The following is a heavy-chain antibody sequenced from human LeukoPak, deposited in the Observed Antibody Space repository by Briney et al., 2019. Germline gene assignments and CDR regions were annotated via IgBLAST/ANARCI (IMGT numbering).Heavy chain of an antibody. CDR2: IKSNSDGGTT. CDR1: GFTFSNAW. CDR3: TTELRWEGTNDY. J-gene: IGHJ4*02. D-gene: IGHD2-21*01. Sequence: GSLRLSCAASGFTFSNAWMRWVRQAPGKGLEWIGRIKSNSDGGTTDYAAPVNGRFIISRDDSKNALYLQMNSLKTEDTAVYYCTTELRWEGTNDYWGQGTLVTVSS. V-gene: IGHV3-15*01.